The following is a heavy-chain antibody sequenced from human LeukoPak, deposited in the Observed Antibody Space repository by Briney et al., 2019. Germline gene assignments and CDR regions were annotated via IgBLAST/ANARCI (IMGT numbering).Heavy chain of an antibody. CDR2: ISGSGGNT. V-gene: IGHV3-23*01. CDR1: GFTFSSYA. D-gene: IGHD6-13*01. J-gene: IGHJ4*02. CDR3: AKVSWANYFDY. Sequence: GGSLRLSCAASGFTFSSYAMSWVRQAPGKGLEWVSTISGSGGNTYHADSVRGRFTISRGNSKNTLYLQMNSLRAEDTAIYYCAKVSWANYFDYWGQGTLVTVSS.